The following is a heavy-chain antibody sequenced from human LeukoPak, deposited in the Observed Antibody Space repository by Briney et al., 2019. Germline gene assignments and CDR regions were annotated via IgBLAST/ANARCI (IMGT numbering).Heavy chain of an antibody. V-gene: IGHV1-69*04. Sequence: GASVKVSCKASGGTFSSYAISWVRQAPGQGLEWMGRIIPILGIANYAQKFQGRVTITADKSTSTAYMELSSLRSEDTAVYYCASDTYYYDSSGYHSRGYWGQGTLVTVSS. D-gene: IGHD3-22*01. CDR2: IIPILGIA. CDR1: GGTFSSYA. CDR3: ASDTYYYDSSGYHSRGY. J-gene: IGHJ4*02.